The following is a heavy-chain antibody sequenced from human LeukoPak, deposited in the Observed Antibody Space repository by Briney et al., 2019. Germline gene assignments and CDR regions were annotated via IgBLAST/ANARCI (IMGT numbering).Heavy chain of an antibody. CDR2: IYYSGST. CDR1: GGSISSSSYY. CDR3: ARDVNWYFDL. Sequence: PSETLSLTCTVSGGSISSSSYYWGWIRQPPGKGLEWIGSIYYSGSTYYNPSLKSRVTISVDTSKNQFSLKLSSVTAADTAVYYCARDVNWYFDLWGRGALVTVSS. V-gene: IGHV4-39*07. J-gene: IGHJ2*01.